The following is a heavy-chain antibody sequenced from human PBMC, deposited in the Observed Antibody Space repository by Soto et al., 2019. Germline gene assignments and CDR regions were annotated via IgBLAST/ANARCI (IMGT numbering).Heavy chain of an antibody. CDR2: IYYSGST. CDR3: ARGSYYYDSSGYYDY. Sequence: QVQLQESGPGLLKPSQTLSLTCTVSGGSISSGDYYWSWIRQPPGKGLEWIGYIYYSGSTYYNPSLKSRVTISVDTSKNQFSLKLSSVTAAATAVYYCARGSYYYDSSGYYDYWGQGTLVTVSS. V-gene: IGHV4-30-4*01. D-gene: IGHD3-22*01. J-gene: IGHJ4*02. CDR1: GGSISSGDYY.